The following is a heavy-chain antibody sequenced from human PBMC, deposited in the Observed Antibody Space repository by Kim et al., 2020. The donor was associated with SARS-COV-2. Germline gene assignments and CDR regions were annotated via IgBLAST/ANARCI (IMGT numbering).Heavy chain of an antibody. J-gene: IGHJ4*02. D-gene: IGHD6-19*01. V-gene: IGHV3-30*02. Sequence: YADSVKGRFTISRDNSKNTLYLQMNSLRAEDTAVYYCAKDGGSSGWPEDYWGQGTLVTVSS. CDR3: AKDGGSSGWPEDY.